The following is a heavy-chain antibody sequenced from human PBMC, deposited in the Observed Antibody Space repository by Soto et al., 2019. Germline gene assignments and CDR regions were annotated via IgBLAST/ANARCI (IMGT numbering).Heavy chain of an antibody. J-gene: IGHJ5*02. CDR3: ARSYYYGSGSQHWFDP. D-gene: IGHD3-10*01. CDR2: ISAYNGNT. V-gene: IGHV1-18*01. Sequence: QVQLVQSGAEVKKPGASVKVSCKASGYTFTSYGISWVRQAPGQGLEWMGWISAYNGNTNYAQKLQGRVTMTTDTPTSTAYMELTSLRSDDTAVYYCARSYYYGSGSQHWFDPWGQGTLVTVSS. CDR1: GYTFTSYG.